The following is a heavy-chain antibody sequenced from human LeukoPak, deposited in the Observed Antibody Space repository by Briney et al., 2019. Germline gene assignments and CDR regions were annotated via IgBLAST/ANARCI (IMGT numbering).Heavy chain of an antibody. CDR1: GFTFSSYW. V-gene: IGHV3-7*05. CDR3: ARERKPLGQPLFLDY. J-gene: IGHJ4*02. D-gene: IGHD1-14*01. Sequence: PGGSLTFSCAASGFTFSSYWMSWVRQAPGQGLEWVADIKQDGSEKYYMYAVRGRFTISRDNDKTSLSLQMNSLSAEDTAVYYCARERKPLGQPLFLDYWGQGALVTVSS. CDR2: IKQDGSEK.